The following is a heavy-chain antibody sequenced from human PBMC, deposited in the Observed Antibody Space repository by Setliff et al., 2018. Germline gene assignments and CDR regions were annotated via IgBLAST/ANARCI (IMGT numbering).Heavy chain of an antibody. CDR3: ARVRDCSGGICHRGFHHYMDV. J-gene: IGHJ6*03. CDR2: IIPMFGTT. V-gene: IGHV1-69*13. CDR1: GGTFSSYA. D-gene: IGHD2-15*01. Sequence: SVKVSCKASGGTFSSYAIDWVRQAPGQGLEWMGGIIPMFGTTNYAQRFRGRVTITADESTTAAYLELSSLRSEDTTVYYCARVRDCSGGICHRGFHHYMDVWGKGTTVTVSS.